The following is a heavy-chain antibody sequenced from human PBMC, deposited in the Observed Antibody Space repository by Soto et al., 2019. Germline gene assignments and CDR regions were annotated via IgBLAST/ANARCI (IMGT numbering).Heavy chain of an antibody. CDR1: GYTFTSYY. Sequence: ASVNVSYKASGYTFTSYYMHWGLQAPGQGVEWMVIINSSGGSTSYAQKFQGRVTMTRDTSTSTVYMELSSLRSEDTAVYYCARPSEGLDFDYWGQGTLVTVSS. CDR3: ARPSEGLDFDY. V-gene: IGHV1-46*01. J-gene: IGHJ4*02. D-gene: IGHD6-6*01. CDR2: INSSGGST.